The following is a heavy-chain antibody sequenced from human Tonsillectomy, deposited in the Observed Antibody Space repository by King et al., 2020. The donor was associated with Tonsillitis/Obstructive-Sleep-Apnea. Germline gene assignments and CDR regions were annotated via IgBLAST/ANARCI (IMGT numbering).Heavy chain of an antibody. CDR1: GFTFRRYW. D-gene: IGHD5-18*01. CDR3: ARDHIHDY. V-gene: IGHV3-7*04. CDR2: IKHDGSGK. J-gene: IGHJ4*02. Sequence: VQLVESGGGLVQPGGSLRLSCAASGFTFRRYWMNWVRQAPGEGLEWVANIKHDGSGKDYVDSVKGRFTNSRDNAKNSLYLQMNSLRAKDTAVYYCARDHIHDYWGQGTLVTVSS.